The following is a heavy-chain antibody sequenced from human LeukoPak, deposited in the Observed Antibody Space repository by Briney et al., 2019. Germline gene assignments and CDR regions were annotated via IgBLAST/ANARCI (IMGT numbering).Heavy chain of an antibody. V-gene: IGHV1-69*05. Sequence: SVKVSCKASGGTFRSYAISWVRQAPGQGLEWMGGIIPIFGTANYAQKFQERVTITRDMSTSTAYMELSSLRFEDTAVYYCAADRAGSYLRFVYWGQGTPVTVSS. CDR2: IIPIFGTA. J-gene: IGHJ4*02. D-gene: IGHD3-10*01. CDR1: GGTFRSYA. CDR3: AADRAGSYLRFVY.